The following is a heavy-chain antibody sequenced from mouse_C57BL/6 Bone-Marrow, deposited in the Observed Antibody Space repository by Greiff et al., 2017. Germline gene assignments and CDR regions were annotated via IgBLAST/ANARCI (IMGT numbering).Heavy chain of an antibody. CDR2: INPNNGGT. J-gene: IGHJ3*01. CDR3: ARSNYDYDGGFAY. D-gene: IGHD2-4*01. CDR1: GYTFTDYY. V-gene: IGHV1-26*01. Sequence: EVKLQQSGPELVKPGASVKISCKASGYTFTDYYMNWVKQSHGKSLEWIGDINPNNGGTSYNQKFKGKATLTVDKSSSTAYMELRSLTSEDSAVYYCARSNYDYDGGFAYWGQGTLVTVSA.